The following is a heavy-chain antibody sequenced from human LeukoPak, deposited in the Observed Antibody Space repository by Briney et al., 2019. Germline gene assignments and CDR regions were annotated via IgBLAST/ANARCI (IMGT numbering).Heavy chain of an antibody. Sequence: GGSLKLSCAASGFTFSGSAMHWVRQASGKGLEWVGRIRSKANSYATAYAASVKGRFTISRDDSKNTAYLQMNSLKTEDTAVYYCTRHGDASSVVVAATPDYWYFDLWGRGTLVTVSS. D-gene: IGHD2-15*01. CDR2: IRSKANSYAT. V-gene: IGHV3-73*01. J-gene: IGHJ2*01. CDR3: TRHGDASSVVVAATPDYWYFDL. CDR1: GFTFSGSA.